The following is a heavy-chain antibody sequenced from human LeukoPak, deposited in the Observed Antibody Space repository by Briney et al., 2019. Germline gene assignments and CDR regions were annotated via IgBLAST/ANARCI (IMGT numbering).Heavy chain of an antibody. Sequence: GGSLRLSCAASGFTFSNYGLSWVRQAPGKGLEWVSAISGGGSATYYADSVKGRFTISRDNSKNTLFLQMNTLRVDDTAVYYCAGGAGVYYYGMDVWAKGPRSPSP. CDR1: GFTFSNYG. CDR2: ISGGGSAT. CDR3: AGGAGVYYYGMDV. V-gene: IGHV3-23*01. J-gene: IGHJ6*02.